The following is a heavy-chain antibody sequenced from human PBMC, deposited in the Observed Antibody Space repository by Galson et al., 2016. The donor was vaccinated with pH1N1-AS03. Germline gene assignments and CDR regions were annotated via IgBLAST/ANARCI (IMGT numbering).Heavy chain of an antibody. CDR2: IYWDDDK. Sequence: PALVKPTQTLTLTCAFSGFSLATSGVGVGWIRQPPGKALEWLALIYWDDDKPYNPSLKRRLTVTKDTSKNLVVLTLTDMDPVDTATYFCTRSRYYNTNLYYFDYWGQGTLVTVSS. CDR1: GFSLATSGVG. CDR3: TRSRYYNTNLYYFDY. J-gene: IGHJ4*02. V-gene: IGHV2-5*02. D-gene: IGHD2/OR15-2a*01.